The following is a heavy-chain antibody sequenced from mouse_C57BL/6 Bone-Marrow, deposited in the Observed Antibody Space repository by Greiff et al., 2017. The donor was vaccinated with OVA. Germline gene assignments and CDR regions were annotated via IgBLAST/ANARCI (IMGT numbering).Heavy chain of an antibody. Sequence: EVQRVESGGGLVKPGGSLKLSCAASGFTFSDYGMHWVRQAPEKGLEWFASISSGSSTIYYADTVKGRFTISRDNAKNTLFLQMTSLRSEDTAMYYCARGGTGTWFAYWGQGTLVTVSA. CDR3: ARGGTGTWFAY. CDR2: ISSGSSTI. J-gene: IGHJ3*01. CDR1: GFTFSDYG. D-gene: IGHD4-1*01. V-gene: IGHV5-17*01.